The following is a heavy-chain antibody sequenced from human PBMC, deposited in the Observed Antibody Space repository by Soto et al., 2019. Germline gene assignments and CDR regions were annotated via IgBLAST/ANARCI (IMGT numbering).Heavy chain of an antibody. CDR3: ARDPIPVPMYYFDY. CDR2: ISGSGGST. D-gene: IGHD6-19*01. CDR1: GFTFSSYA. J-gene: IGHJ4*02. Sequence: GGSLRLSCAASGFTFSSYAMSWVRQAPGKGLEWVSAISGSGGSTYYADSVKGRFTISRDNSKNTLYLQMNSLRAEDTAVYFCARDPIPVPMYYFDYWGQGSLVTVSS. V-gene: IGHV3-23*01.